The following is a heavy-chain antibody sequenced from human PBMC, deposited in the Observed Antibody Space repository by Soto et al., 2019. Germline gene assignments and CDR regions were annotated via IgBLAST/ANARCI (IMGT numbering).Heavy chain of an antibody. J-gene: IGHJ4*02. V-gene: IGHV3-23*01. CDR3: AKDRKGDSGWYWDY. Sequence: EVQLLESGGDLIQPGGSLRLSCAASGFTFSNFAMSWVRQAPGKGLEWVSAISGSGTSKYDAVSVKGRFSISRDNSKNTLYLQMNSLTAEDTAVYYCAKDRKGDSGWYWDYWGQGTLVTVSS. CDR1: GFTFSNFA. CDR2: ISGSGTSK. D-gene: IGHD6-19*01.